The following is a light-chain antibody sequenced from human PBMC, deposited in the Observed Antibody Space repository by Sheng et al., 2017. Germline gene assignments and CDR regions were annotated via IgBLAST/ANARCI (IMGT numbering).Light chain of an antibody. Sequence: DIQLTQSPSFLSASVGDRVTITYRASQGIRSYLAWYQQRPGKAPTLLIYRASTLQSGVPSRFSGSGSGTEFTLTISRLQPEDFATYFCQQLNSYPPTFGQGTKVEIK. CDR3: QQLNSYPPT. V-gene: IGKV1-9*01. J-gene: IGKJ1*01. CDR1: QGIRSY. CDR2: RAS.